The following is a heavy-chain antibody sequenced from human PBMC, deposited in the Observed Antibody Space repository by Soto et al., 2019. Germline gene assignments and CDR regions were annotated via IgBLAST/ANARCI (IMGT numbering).Heavy chain of an antibody. Sequence: QVQLVQSGAEVKKPGASVKVSCKASGYTFTSYGISWVRQAPGQGLEWMGWISAYNGNTKYVQKFQGRVTMTTDTSTSTAYMELSSLRSDDTAVYYFATDAAAGLNDYWGQVTLVTVSS. V-gene: IGHV1-18*01. CDR1: GYTFTSYG. D-gene: IGHD6-13*01. CDR3: ATDAAAGLNDY. J-gene: IGHJ4*02. CDR2: ISAYNGNT.